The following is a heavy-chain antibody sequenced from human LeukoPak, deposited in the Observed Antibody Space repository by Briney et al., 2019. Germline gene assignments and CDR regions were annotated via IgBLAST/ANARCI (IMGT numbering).Heavy chain of an antibody. J-gene: IGHJ4*02. Sequence: ASVTVSCKASGYTFTSYYMHWVRQAPGQGLEWMGIINPSGGSTSYAQNFQGRVTMTRDMSTSTVYMELSSLRSEDTAVYYCARDFYGSGRHPDYWGQGTLVTVSS. V-gene: IGHV1-46*01. CDR3: ARDFYGSGRHPDY. CDR1: GYTFTSYY. D-gene: IGHD3-10*01. CDR2: INPSGGST.